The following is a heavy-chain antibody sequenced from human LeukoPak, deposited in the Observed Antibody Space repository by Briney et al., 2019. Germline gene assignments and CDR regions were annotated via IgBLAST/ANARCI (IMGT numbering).Heavy chain of an antibody. J-gene: IGHJ5*02. CDR1: GGSFSGYY. V-gene: IGHV4-34*01. D-gene: IGHD6-13*01. Sequence: PSETLSLTCAVYGGSFSGYYWSWIRQPPGKGLEWIGEINHSGSTNYNPSLKSRVTMSVDTSKNQFSLKLSSVTAADTAVYYCARTISSSWYWFDPWGQGTLVTVSS. CDR2: INHSGST. CDR3: ARTISSSWYWFDP.